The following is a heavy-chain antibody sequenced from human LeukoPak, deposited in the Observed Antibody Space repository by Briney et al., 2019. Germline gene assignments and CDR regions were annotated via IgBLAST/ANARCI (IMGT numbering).Heavy chain of an antibody. Sequence: ASVKVSCKASGYTFTSYYMHWVRQAPGQGLEWVGSINPNSGDTIYAEKFRGRVTMTRDTSISTAYMELSRLRSDDTAVYYCARDKYGGDYVSWGQGTLVTVSS. D-gene: IGHD4-17*01. CDR1: GYTFTSYY. V-gene: IGHV1-2*02. CDR3: ARDKYGGDYVS. J-gene: IGHJ4*02. CDR2: INPNSGDT.